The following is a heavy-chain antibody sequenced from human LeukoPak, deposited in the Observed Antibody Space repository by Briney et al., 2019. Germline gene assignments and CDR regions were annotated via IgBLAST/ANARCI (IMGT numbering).Heavy chain of an antibody. CDR3: ARGPQGNDSRCFDL. D-gene: IGHD2-21*02. CDR1: GGSISSGDYS. J-gene: IGHJ2*01. CDR2: IYHSGST. V-gene: IGHV4-30-2*01. Sequence: SETLSLTCAVSGGSISSGDYSWSWMRQPPGKGLEWIGYIYHSGSTYYNPSLKSRVTISVDRSKNQFSLKLSSVTAADTAVYYCARGPQGNDSRCFDLWGRGTLVTVSS.